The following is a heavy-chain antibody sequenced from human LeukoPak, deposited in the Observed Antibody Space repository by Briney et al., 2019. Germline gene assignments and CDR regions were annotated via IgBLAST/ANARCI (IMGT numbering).Heavy chain of an antibody. CDR3: ARELGITYDSSGYYYY. V-gene: IGHV1-2*02. D-gene: IGHD3-22*01. CDR2: INPNSGGT. J-gene: IGHJ4*02. Sequence: ASVKVSCKASGYTFTGYYMHWVRQAPGQGLEWMGWINPNSGGTNYAQKFQGRVTMTRDTSISTAYMELSRPRSDDTAVYYCARELGITYDSSGYYYYWGQGTLVTVSS. CDR1: GYTFTGYY.